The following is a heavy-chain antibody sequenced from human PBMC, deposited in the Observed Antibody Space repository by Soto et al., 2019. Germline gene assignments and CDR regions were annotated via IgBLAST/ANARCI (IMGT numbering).Heavy chain of an antibody. CDR3: ARAGLVLGALDAFDI. CDR1: GFTVSSNY. D-gene: IGHD6-6*01. CDR2: IYSGGST. Sequence: EVQLVESGGGLIQPGGSLRLSCAASGFTVSSNYMSWVRQAPGKGLEWVSVIYSGGSTYYADSVKGRFTISRDNSKNTLYRQMNSLRAEDTAVYYCARAGLVLGALDAFDIWGQGTMVTVSS. J-gene: IGHJ3*02. V-gene: IGHV3-53*01.